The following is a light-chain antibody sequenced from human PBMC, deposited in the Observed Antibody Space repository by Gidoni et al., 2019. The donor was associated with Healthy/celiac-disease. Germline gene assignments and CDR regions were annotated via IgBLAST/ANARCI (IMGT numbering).Light chain of an antibody. CDR1: SSDVGGYNY. Sequence: QSALTQPASVSGSPGQSITISCTGTSSDVGGYNYVSWYQQHPGKAPKLMIYEVSNRLSGVSNRFSGSKSGNTASLTISGLQAEDEADYYCSSYTNTNTSVIFGGGTKVTVL. CDR2: EVS. CDR3: SSYTNTNTSVI. J-gene: IGLJ2*01. V-gene: IGLV2-14*01.